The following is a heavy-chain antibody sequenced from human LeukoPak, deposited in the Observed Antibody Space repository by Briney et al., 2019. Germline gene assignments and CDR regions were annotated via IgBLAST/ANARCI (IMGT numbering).Heavy chain of an antibody. Sequence: PGGSLRLSCAASGFSFSAYSMNWVRQAPGKGLEWISFISSSSITIYYADSVKGRFTISRDNAKNSLYLQMNSLRAEDTAVYYCARDPGEYSGTYGGGYWGQGTLVTVSS. V-gene: IGHV3-48*01. CDR3: ARDPGEYSGTYGGGY. CDR2: ISSSSITI. CDR1: GFSFSAYS. J-gene: IGHJ4*02. D-gene: IGHD1-26*01.